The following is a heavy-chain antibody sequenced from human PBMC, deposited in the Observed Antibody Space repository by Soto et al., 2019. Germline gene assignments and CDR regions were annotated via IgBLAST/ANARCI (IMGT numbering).Heavy chain of an antibody. J-gene: IGHJ5*02. CDR3: ARQSPQFLPGDIVVVPAATWFDP. CDR2: IYYSGST. CDR1: GGSISSSSYY. D-gene: IGHD2-2*01. V-gene: IGHV4-39*01. Sequence: QLQLQESGPGLVKPSETLSLTCTVSGGSISSSSYYWGWIRQPPGKGLEWIGSIYYSGSTYYNPSLKSRVTIAVDTSKNQFSLKLSSVTAADTAVYYCARQSPQFLPGDIVVVPAATWFDPWGQGTLVTVSS.